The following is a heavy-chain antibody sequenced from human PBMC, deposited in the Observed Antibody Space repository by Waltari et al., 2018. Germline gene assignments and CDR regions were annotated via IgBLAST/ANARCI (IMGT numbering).Heavy chain of an antibody. CDR2: IKQDGSEK. Sequence: EVQLVESGGGLVQPGGSLRLSCVASGFTLTSYWMSWVRQAPGKGLEWVANIKQDGSEKYYVDSVKGRFTISRDNAKNSLYLQMNSLRAGDTALYYCVRDRGWGNYFDYWGQGTLVTVSS. J-gene: IGHJ4*02. D-gene: IGHD3-16*01. V-gene: IGHV3-7*01. CDR1: GFTLTSYW. CDR3: VRDRGWGNYFDY.